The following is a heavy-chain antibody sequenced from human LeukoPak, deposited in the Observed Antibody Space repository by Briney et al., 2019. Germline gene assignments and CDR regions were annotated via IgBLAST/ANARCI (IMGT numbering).Heavy chain of an antibody. V-gene: IGHV4-34*01. Sequence: ASETLSLTCAVYGGSFSGYYWSWIRQSPGKGLEWIGEINHSGSTNYNPSLKSRVTISVDTSKNQFSLKLSSVTAADTAVYYCARGNPIQLWTLRVYNWFDPWGQGTLVTVSS. CDR3: ARGNPIQLWTLRVYNWFDP. J-gene: IGHJ5*02. CDR1: GGSFSGYY. D-gene: IGHD5-18*01. CDR2: INHSGST.